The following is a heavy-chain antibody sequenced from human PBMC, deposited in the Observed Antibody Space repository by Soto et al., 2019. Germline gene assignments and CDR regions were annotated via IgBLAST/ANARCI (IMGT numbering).Heavy chain of an antibody. J-gene: IGHJ4*02. CDR3: ARTGTGEDYFDY. CDR1: GGVFSSGSYY. D-gene: IGHD1-7*01. Sequence: SETLFRTCTVSGGVFSSGSYYWSWIRQPPGKGLEWIGDIYYSGSTNYNPSLKSRVTISVDTSKNQFSLKLSSVTAADTAVYYCARTGTGEDYFDYWGQGTLVTVSS. CDR2: IYYSGST. V-gene: IGHV4-61*01.